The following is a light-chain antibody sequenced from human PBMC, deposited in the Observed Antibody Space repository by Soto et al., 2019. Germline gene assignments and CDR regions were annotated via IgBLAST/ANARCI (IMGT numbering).Light chain of an antibody. CDR2: GNI. J-gene: IGLJ1*01. Sequence: QSVLTQPPSVSGAPGQRGTIACTGSSSNIGAGYDVHWYQQRPGTDPKLLIFGNINRPSGVPDRFSGSKSGTAASLAITGLQADDEGDYYCQSYDSTLSARYVFGTGTKLTVL. CDR1: SSNIGAGYD. V-gene: IGLV1-40*01. CDR3: QSYDSTLSARYV.